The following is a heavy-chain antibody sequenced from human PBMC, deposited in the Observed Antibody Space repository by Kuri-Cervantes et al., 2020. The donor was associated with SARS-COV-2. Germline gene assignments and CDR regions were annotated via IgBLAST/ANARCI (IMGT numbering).Heavy chain of an antibody. Sequence: GESLKISCAASGFSFSSYAMTWVRQAPGKGLEWVSVIYSGGSTYYADSVKGRFTISRDNSKNTLYLQMNSLRAEDTAVYYCARGPSGWYLNWGQGTLVTVSS. J-gene: IGHJ4*02. D-gene: IGHD6-19*01. CDR2: IYSGGST. CDR1: GFSFSSYA. CDR3: ARGPSGWYLN. V-gene: IGHV3-66*01.